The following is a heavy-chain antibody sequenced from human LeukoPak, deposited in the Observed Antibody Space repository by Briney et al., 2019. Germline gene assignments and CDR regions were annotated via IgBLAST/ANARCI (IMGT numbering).Heavy chain of an antibody. D-gene: IGHD2-21*02. CDR1: GGTFSSYA. CDR2: IIPILGIA. Sequence: SVKVSCKASGGTFSSYAISWVRQAPGQGLEWMGRIIPILGIANYAQKFQGRVTITADKSTSTAYMELSSLRSEDMAVYYCARDRGIGAYCGGDCYIWGQGTLVTVSS. CDR3: ARDRGIGAYCGGDCYI. V-gene: IGHV1-69*04. J-gene: IGHJ4*02.